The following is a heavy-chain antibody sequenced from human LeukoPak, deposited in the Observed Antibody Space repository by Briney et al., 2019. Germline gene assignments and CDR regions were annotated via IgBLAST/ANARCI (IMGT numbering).Heavy chain of an antibody. V-gene: IGHV5-51*01. CDR3: ARQYSSSFIDY. CDR2: IYPDDSDT. Sequence: HGESLKISCKGSGYSFTSYWIGWVRQMPGKGLEWMGIIYPDDSDTRYSPSFQGQVTISADKSINTAYLQWSSLKASDTAMYYCARQYSSSFIDYWGQGTLVTVSS. J-gene: IGHJ4*02. CDR1: GYSFTSYW. D-gene: IGHD6-6*01.